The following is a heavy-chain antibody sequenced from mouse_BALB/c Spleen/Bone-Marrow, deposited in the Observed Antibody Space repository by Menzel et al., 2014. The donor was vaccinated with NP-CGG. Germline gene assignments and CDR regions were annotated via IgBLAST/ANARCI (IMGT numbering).Heavy chain of an antibody. CDR3: ARSRDSYDSFAY. CDR1: GYTFTSYW. D-gene: IGHD2-12*01. Sequence: QVQLQQSGAELAKPGASVKLSCKASGYTFTSYWMHWVKQRPEQCLEWIGYINHRSGYTEYNQKYKDKAILTADKSSSTAYMQLSRTTSEASAVYYCARSRDSYDSFAYWGQGTLVTVSA. J-gene: IGHJ3*01. CDR2: INHRSGYT. V-gene: IGHV1-7*01.